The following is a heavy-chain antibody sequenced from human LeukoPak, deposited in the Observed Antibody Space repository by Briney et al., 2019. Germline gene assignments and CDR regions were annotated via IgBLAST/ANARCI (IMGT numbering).Heavy chain of an antibody. Sequence: SETLSLTCTVSGGSISSSSYYRSWIRQTPEKGLEWMGHIHSSGGSSYYPSLKSRLTLSIDTSRNQLSLKLPSVTAADTAVYFCARLGSYHDFWGQGALVTVSS. V-gene: IGHV4-61*05. CDR2: IHSSGGS. J-gene: IGHJ4*02. CDR1: GGSISSSSYY. D-gene: IGHD1-26*01. CDR3: ARLGSYHDF.